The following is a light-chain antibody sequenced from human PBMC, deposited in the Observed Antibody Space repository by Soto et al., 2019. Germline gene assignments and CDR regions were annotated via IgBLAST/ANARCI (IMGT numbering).Light chain of an antibody. V-gene: IGKV1-39*01. CDR1: QSMSRY. Sequence: DRQMTQSPSSLSASVGDRVTITCRAIQSMSRYLNWYQQKPRKAPNLLIYAASNLQSGVPSRFSGSGSGTDFTLTISNLQSEDFATEYCQQTYSTPHTFGQGPKLEIK. J-gene: IGKJ2*01. CDR3: QQTYSTPHT. CDR2: AAS.